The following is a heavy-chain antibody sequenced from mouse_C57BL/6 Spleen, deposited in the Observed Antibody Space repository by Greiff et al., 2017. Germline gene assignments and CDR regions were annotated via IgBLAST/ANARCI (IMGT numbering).Heavy chain of an antibody. Sequence: VQLKESGPGLAKPSQPLSFTCSVTGYSITSDYWNWFRKFPGNILEYMGYISDSGSTYYNPSIKSRNSITRDTSKNQYYLQLNSVTTEGTTTYYCARYKYDSYYNARDYWGQGASVTGSS. CDR2: ISDSGST. J-gene: IGHJ4*01. V-gene: IGHV3-8*01. CDR3: ARYKYDSYYNARDY. CDR1: GYSITSDY. D-gene: IGHD2-3*01.